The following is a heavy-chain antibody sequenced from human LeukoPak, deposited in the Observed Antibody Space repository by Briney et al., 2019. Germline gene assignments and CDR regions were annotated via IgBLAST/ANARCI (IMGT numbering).Heavy chain of an antibody. CDR2: IYYSGST. Sequence: SQTLSLTCTVSGGSISSGGYYWSWIRQPPGKGLEWIGYIYYSGSTNYNPSLKSRVTISVDTSKNQFSLKLSSVTAADTAVYYCASYGSGTHIPSAWFDPWGQGTLVTVSS. V-gene: IGHV4-61*08. D-gene: IGHD3-10*01. J-gene: IGHJ5*02. CDR3: ASYGSGTHIPSAWFDP. CDR1: GGSISSGGYY.